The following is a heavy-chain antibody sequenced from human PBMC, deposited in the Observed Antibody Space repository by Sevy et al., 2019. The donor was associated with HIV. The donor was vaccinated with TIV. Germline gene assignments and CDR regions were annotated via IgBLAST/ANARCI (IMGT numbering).Heavy chain of an antibody. J-gene: IGHJ3*02. CDR3: ARDEVMITFGGVIGNPHAFDI. Sequence: GGSLRLSCAASGFTFSSYWMSWVRQAPGKGLEWVANIKQDGSEKYYVDSVKGRFTISRDNPKNSLYLQMNSLRAEDTAVYYCARDEVMITFGGVIGNPHAFDIWGQGTMVTVSS. D-gene: IGHD3-16*02. CDR1: GFTFSSYW. V-gene: IGHV3-7*03. CDR2: IKQDGSEK.